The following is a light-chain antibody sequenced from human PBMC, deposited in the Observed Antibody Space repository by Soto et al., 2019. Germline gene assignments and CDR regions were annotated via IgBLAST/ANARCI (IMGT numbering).Light chain of an antibody. CDR1: QSVAGK. CDR2: GAS. CDR3: QQYNNWPLT. J-gene: IGKJ4*01. Sequence: EIVMTQSPPTRSGSPGERATLSCRPRQSVAGKLAWSQQKPGQAPRLLIYGASTRATGIPARFSGSGSGTEFTLTILSLQTEDFAIYYCQQYNNWPLTLGGGTKVDTK. V-gene: IGKV3-15*01.